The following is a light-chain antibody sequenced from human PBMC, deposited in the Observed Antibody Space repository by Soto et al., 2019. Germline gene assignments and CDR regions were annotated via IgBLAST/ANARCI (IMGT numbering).Light chain of an antibody. V-gene: IGKV3-20*01. J-gene: IGKJ4*01. CDR1: QSVSSNF. CDR3: QQSNNWPPLT. CDR2: GAS. Sequence: ETVLTQSPGTLSLSPGERATLSCRASQSVSSNFLAWYQQKPGQAPRLLIYGASSRATGIPDRVSGSGSETDFSLTISSLQIEDFALYYCQQSNNWPPLTFGGGTKVDIK.